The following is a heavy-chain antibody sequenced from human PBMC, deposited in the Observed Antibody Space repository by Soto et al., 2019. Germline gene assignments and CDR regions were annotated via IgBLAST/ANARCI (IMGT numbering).Heavy chain of an antibody. CDR1: TGSLSDNY. Sequence: QLQLQQWGAGLLRPSETLALTCAVSTGSLSDNYWSWIRQSPGKGLEWIGEINHSGSSNYNPSLKSRVTISIDTSKKQFSLNLNSVTAADTAVYYCARARMNVIGGIVMTAANWFDSWGQGILVTVSS. J-gene: IGHJ5*01. V-gene: IGHV4-34*02. CDR3: ARARMNVIGGIVMTAANWFDS. CDR2: INHSGSS. D-gene: IGHD3-16*01.